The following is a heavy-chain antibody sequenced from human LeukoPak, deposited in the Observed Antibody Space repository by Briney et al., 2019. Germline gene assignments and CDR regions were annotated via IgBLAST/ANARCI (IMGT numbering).Heavy chain of an antibody. CDR2: INPNSGGT. V-gene: IGHV1-2*02. CDR1: GYTFTGYY. Sequence: GASVKVSCKASGYTFTGYYMHWVRQAPGPGLEWMGWINPNSGGTNYAQKFQGRVTMTRDTSISTAYMELSRLRSDDTAVYYRARIRISTDRSLRPAPYYFDYWGQGTLVTVSS. D-gene: IGHD2/OR15-2a*01. J-gene: IGHJ4*02. CDR3: ARIRISTDRSLRPAPYYFDY.